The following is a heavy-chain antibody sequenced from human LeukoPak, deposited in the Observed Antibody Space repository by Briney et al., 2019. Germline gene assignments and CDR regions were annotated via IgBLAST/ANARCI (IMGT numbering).Heavy chain of an antibody. D-gene: IGHD7-27*01. CDR3: ARHWEWAFDI. CDR1: GFTFSTSW. J-gene: IGHJ3*02. Sequence: GGSLRLSCAVSGFTFSTSWMTWVRQAPGKGLEWVANIKADGSEKYYVDSVRGRFTISRDNAKNSLSLQMNSLRADDTAVYYCARHWEWAFDIWGQGTMVTVSS. V-gene: IGHV3-7*01. CDR2: IKADGSEK.